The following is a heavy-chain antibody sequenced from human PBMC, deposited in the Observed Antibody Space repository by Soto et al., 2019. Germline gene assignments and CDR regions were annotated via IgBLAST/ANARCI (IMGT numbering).Heavy chain of an antibody. Sequence: PGGSLRLSCAASGFTFGDYWMSWVRQAPGKGLEWVAHIKKDGGENYYVDSVTGRFTVSRDNTKNSLYLQMNSLRAEDTAVYYCAKLGSGYYTGLYFDYWGQGTLVTVSS. CDR2: IKKDGGEN. CDR3: AKLGSGYYTGLYFDY. J-gene: IGHJ4*02. V-gene: IGHV3-7*03. D-gene: IGHD3-3*01. CDR1: GFTFGDYW.